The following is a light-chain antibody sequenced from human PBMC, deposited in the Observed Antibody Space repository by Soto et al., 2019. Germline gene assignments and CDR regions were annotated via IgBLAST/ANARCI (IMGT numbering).Light chain of an antibody. V-gene: IGLV2-14*01. CDR2: DVS. CDR3: SSYTSSTLYV. J-gene: IGLJ1*01. Sequence: QSALTQPASVSGSPGQSITISCTGTSSDVGGYNYVSWYQQHPGKAPKLMIYDVSNRPSGVSNRFSGSKSGNTASLTISGLQAGDEADYYCSSYTSSTLYVFGTGTKVTVL. CDR1: SSDVGGYNY.